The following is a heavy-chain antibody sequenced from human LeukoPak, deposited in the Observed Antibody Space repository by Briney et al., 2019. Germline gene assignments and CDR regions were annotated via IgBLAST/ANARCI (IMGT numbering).Heavy chain of an antibody. V-gene: IGHV3-21*01. CDR2: ISSSGSHI. J-gene: IGHJ4*02. CDR1: GFTFSSYS. D-gene: IGHD1/OR15-1a*01. Sequence: GGSLRLSCAASGFTFSSYSMNWVRQAPGKGLEWDSSISSSGSHIFHADSVKGRFIISRDNAKNSLYLQMNSLRAEDTAVYYCAREGPINNGDLDDWGQGTLVTVSS. CDR3: AREGPINNGDLDD.